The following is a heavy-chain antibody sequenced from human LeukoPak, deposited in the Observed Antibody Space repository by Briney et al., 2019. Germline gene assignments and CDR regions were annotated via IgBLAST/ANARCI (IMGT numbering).Heavy chain of an antibody. CDR1: GYTFISYG. V-gene: IGHV1-18*01. CDR2: ISAYNGNT. CDR3: ARDGLSIAARHAWFDP. D-gene: IGHD6-6*01. Sequence: GASVKVSCKASGYTFISYGISWVRQAPGQGLEWMGWISAYNGNTNYAQKLQGRVTMTTDTSTSTAYMELRSLRSDDTAVYYCARDGLSIAARHAWFDPWGQGTLVTVSS. J-gene: IGHJ5*02.